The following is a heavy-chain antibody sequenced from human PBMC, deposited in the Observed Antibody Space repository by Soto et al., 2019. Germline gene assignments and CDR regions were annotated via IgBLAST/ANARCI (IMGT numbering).Heavy chain of an antibody. CDR3: ARVRITMVRRVYYMDV. V-gene: IGHV4-34*01. CDR1: GGSFSGYY. Sequence: SETLSLTCAVYGGSFSGYYWSWIRQPPGKGLEWIGEINHSGSTNYNPSLKSRVTISVDTSKNQFSLKLSSVTAADTAVYYCARVRITMVRRVYYMDVWGEGTTVTVSS. J-gene: IGHJ6*03. CDR2: INHSGST. D-gene: IGHD3-10*01.